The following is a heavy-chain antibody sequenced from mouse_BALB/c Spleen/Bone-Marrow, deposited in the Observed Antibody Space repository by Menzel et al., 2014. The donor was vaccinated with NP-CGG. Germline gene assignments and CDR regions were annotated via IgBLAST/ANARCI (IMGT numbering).Heavy chain of an antibody. V-gene: IGHV1-7*01. J-gene: IGHJ2*01. CDR1: GYTFTSYW. CDR2: INPSTGYT. D-gene: IGHD1-1*01. Sequence: VQRVESGAELAKPGASVKMSCKASGYTFTSYWMHWVKQRPGQGLEWIGYINPSTGYTNYNQRFKDKATLTADKSSSTAYMQLRSLTSEDSATYYCTRGIAAVVAADFDYWGQGTTLTVSS. CDR3: TRGIAAVVAADFDY.